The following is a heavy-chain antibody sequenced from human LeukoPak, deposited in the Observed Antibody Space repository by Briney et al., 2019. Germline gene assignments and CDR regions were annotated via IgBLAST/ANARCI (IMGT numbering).Heavy chain of an antibody. J-gene: IGHJ4*02. V-gene: IGHV3-48*01. D-gene: IGHD3-10*01. CDR1: GFTFSSYS. Sequence: GGSLRLSCAASGFTFSSYSMNWVRQAPGKGLEWVAFISSSSGTIYYADSVKGRFTISRDNSKNTLYLQMNSLRAEDTAVYYCAKELWFGEFRDFDYWGQGTLVTVSS. CDR3: AKELWFGEFRDFDY. CDR2: ISSSSGTI.